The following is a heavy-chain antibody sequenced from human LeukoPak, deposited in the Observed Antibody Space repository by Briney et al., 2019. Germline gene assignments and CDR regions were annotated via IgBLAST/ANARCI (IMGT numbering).Heavy chain of an antibody. D-gene: IGHD3-9*01. CDR2: IYYSGSA. CDR1: GGSINTYY. V-gene: IGHV4-59*08. CDR3: ARHYYDVLTGDYWYFDL. J-gene: IGHJ2*01. Sequence: PSETLSLTCSVSGGSINTYYWSWIRQPPGKGLEWIGYIYYSGSANYNPSLKSRVTISVDSSKNQLSLKLRSVTAADTAVYYCARHYYDVLTGDYWYFDLWGRGILVTVSS.